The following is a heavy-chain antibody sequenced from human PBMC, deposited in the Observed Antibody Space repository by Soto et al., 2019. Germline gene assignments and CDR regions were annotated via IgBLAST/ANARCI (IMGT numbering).Heavy chain of an antibody. D-gene: IGHD3-22*01. CDR2: IVPIFGKP. CDR3: ARGQDGSEYYFDS. V-gene: IGHV1-69*01. J-gene: IGHJ4*02. Sequence: QVQLVQSGAEVTKPGSSVKVSCKASGDTFSDYTISWVRQAPGQGLEWMGGIVPIFGKPTYTQKFQGRVTITADESTTTAYMELSSLRSEDTSVYYCARGQDGSEYYFDSWGQGTLVTVSS. CDR1: GDTFSDYT.